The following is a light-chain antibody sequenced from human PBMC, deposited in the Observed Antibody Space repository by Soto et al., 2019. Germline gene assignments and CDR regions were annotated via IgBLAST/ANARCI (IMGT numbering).Light chain of an antibody. V-gene: IGKV1-27*01. Sequence: DFQMTQSPSSLSASVGDTVTLTCRASQGFTNYLAWYQQKPGKAPKLLIYAASTWQSGVPPRFSGSGSGTHFTLTISSLQPEDAATYYCQKYNTAPYTFGQGTRLEIK. CDR3: QKYNTAPYT. CDR1: QGFTNY. CDR2: AAS. J-gene: IGKJ5*01.